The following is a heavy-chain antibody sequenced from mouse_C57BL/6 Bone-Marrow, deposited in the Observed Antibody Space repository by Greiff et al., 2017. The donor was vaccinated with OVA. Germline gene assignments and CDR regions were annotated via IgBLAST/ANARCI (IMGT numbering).Heavy chain of an antibody. D-gene: IGHD2-3*01. J-gene: IGHJ2*01. CDR1: GFSFNTYA. Sequence: EVMLVESGGGLVQPKGSLKLSCAASGFSFNTYAMNWVRQAPGNGLEWVARIRSKSNNYATYYADSVKDRFTISRDDSDSMLYLQMNNLKTEDTAMYYCVRHRDVYFDYWGQGTTLTVSS. CDR3: VRHRDVYFDY. CDR2: IRSKSNNYAT. V-gene: IGHV10-1*01.